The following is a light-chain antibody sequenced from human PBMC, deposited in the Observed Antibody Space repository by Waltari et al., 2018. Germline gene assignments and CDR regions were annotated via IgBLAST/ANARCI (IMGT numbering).Light chain of an antibody. CDR3: QQYYSIPPWT. Sequence: DIVMTQSPDSLAVSLGERATINCKSSQSLLNRSNNKNYLVWYQQKPGQSPKLLLYWASTRESGVPDRFSDSGSGTDFTLTISSLQAEDVAVYYCQQYYSIPPWTFGQGTKVEIK. V-gene: IGKV4-1*01. CDR1: QSLLNRSNNKNY. CDR2: WAS. J-gene: IGKJ1*01.